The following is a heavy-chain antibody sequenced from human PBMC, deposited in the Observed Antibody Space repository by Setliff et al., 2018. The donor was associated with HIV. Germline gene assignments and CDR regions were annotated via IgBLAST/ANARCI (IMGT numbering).Heavy chain of an antibody. J-gene: IGHJ6*03. D-gene: IGHD3-16*01. CDR2: IFYSETVYYGGRT. V-gene: IGHV4-39*07. CDR1: GDSISSNNCY. Sequence: SETLSLTCTVSGDSISSNNCYWGWIRQPPGKGPEWIGSIFYSETVYYGGRTYYSPSLKSRVTISVDTSKNQFSLSLTSVTAADTAVYFCARGGAVSADYYYMDVWGKGTTVTVSS. CDR3: ARGGAVSADYYYMDV.